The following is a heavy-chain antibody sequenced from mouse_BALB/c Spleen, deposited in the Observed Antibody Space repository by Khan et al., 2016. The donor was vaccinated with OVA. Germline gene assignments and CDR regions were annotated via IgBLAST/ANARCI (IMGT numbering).Heavy chain of an antibody. CDR3: ARAGYGGFAY. D-gene: IGHD1-1*02. Sequence: EVELVESGGGLVKPGGSLKLSCAASGFTFSDYYMYWVRQTPEKRLEWVATVSDGGSYTSYPDSVKGRFTISRDNATNNLYLQISSLKSEDTAMYYCARAGYGGFAYWGQGTLVTVSA. CDR1: GFTFSDYY. CDR2: VSDGGSYT. V-gene: IGHV5-4*02. J-gene: IGHJ3*01.